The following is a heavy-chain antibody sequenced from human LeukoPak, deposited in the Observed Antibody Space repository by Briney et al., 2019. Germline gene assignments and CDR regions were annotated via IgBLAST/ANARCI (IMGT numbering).Heavy chain of an antibody. D-gene: IGHD6-19*01. V-gene: IGHV3-23*01. Sequence: GGSLRLSCAASGFTFKTYAMNWVRQVPGKGPEWVSSMSGSGSSTDYADSVKGRFTISRDNSKNTLYLQMNSLRAEDTALYYCAKDAQGLVQGGIYFDFWGQGSLVTVSS. CDR1: GFTFKTYA. CDR2: MSGSGSST. J-gene: IGHJ4*02. CDR3: AKDAQGLVQGGIYFDF.